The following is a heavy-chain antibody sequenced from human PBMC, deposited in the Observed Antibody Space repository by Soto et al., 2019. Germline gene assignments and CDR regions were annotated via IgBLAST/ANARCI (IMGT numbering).Heavy chain of an antibody. D-gene: IGHD6-19*01. J-gene: IGHJ4*02. CDR2: IKQDGSEK. Sequence: EVQLVESGGGLVQPGGSLRLSCAASGFTFSSYCMTWVRQAPGKGLEWVANIKQDGSEKYYVDSVKGRFTISRDNAKNSLYLQMNSLRAEDTAVYYCARVGRSSGSLGYWGQGTLVTVSS. CDR1: GFTFSSYC. V-gene: IGHV3-7*01. CDR3: ARVGRSSGSLGY.